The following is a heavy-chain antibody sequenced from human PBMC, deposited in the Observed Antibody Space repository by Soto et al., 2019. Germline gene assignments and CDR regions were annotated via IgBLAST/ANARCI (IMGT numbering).Heavy chain of an antibody. D-gene: IGHD1-26*01. Sequence: SEPLPLTWTVAGGSVSNLSYCWSWIRQPPGKGLEWIGSIYYSGSTYYNPSLKSRVAISVDTSKSQFSLKMTSVTATDTAVYYCVRQGYGALHGLVDVWTQGTTVTSP. V-gene: IGHV4-39*01. CDR3: VRQGYGALHGLVDV. J-gene: IGHJ6*02. CDR2: IYYSGST. CDR1: GGSVSNLSYC.